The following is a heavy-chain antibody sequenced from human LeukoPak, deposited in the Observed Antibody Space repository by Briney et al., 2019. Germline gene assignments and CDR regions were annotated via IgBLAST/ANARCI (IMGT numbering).Heavy chain of an antibody. CDR2: IKQDGSEK. D-gene: IGHD6-13*01. J-gene: IGHJ4*02. Sequence: GGSLRLSCAASGFTFSSYWMGWVRQAPGKGLEWVANIKQDGSEKYYVDSVKGRFTIFRDNSKSTLYLQMNSLCAEDTAVYYCAKGSLGSWYFFDSWGQGTLVTVSS. CDR1: GFTFSSYW. V-gene: IGHV3-7*03. CDR3: AKGSLGSWYFFDS.